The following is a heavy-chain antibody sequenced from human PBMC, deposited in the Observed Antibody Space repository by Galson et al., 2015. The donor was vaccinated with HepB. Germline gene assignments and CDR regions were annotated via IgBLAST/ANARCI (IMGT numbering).Heavy chain of an antibody. V-gene: IGHV3-30*04. Sequence: LRLSFAASGFTFSNYLMHSVRQAPGRGRGWVAVISDDGSNKDYADSVKGRFTISRDNSKNTLYLQMNSLTAEDTAVYYCARDGPTGGYSYGQLRPDAFDIWGQGTLVTVSS. CDR2: ISDDGSNK. CDR3: ARDGPTGGYSYGQLRPDAFDI. D-gene: IGHD5-18*01. J-gene: IGHJ3*02. CDR1: GFTFSNYL.